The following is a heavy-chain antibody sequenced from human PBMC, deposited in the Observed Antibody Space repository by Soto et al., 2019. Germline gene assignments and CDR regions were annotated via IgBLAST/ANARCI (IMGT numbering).Heavy chain of an antibody. Sequence: SETLSLTCTVSGGSISSSSYYWGWVRQPLGKGLEWIGSIYYSGSTYYNPSLKSRVTISIDTSNKHLSLHLSSVTAADTAVYYCARQKVSRFYGEVDFFDYWGLGTLVTVSS. V-gene: IGHV4-39*07. CDR2: IYYSGST. CDR3: ARQKVSRFYGEVDFFDY. J-gene: IGHJ4*02. CDR1: GGSISSSSYY. D-gene: IGHD4-17*01.